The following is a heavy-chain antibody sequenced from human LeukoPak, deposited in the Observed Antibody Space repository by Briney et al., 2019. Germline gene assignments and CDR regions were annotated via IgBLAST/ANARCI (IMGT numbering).Heavy chain of an antibody. J-gene: IGHJ4*02. Sequence: GGSLGLSCAASGFTFSSYAMSWVRQAPGKGLEWVSAISGSGGSTYYADSVKGRFTISRDNSKNTLYLQMDSLRAEDTAVYYCAKDIQSGWSYHYFDYWGQGTLVTVSS. CDR2: ISGSGGST. CDR1: GFTFSSYA. CDR3: AKDIQSGWSYHYFDY. V-gene: IGHV3-23*01. D-gene: IGHD6-19*01.